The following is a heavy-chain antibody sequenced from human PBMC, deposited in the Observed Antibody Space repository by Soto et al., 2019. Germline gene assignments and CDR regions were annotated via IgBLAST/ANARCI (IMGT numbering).Heavy chain of an antibody. CDR1: GFTFSSYS. J-gene: IGHJ4*02. CDR2: ISRSSSYI. V-gene: IGHV3-21*01. CDR3: ARVGEQLVPGFDY. Sequence: EVQLVESGGGLVKPGGSLRLSCAASGFTFSSYSMNWVRQAPGKGLEWVSSISRSSSYIYYADSVKGRFTISTDNAKNSLYLQMNSLRAEDTAVYYCARVGEQLVPGFDYWGQGTLVTVSS. D-gene: IGHD6-6*01.